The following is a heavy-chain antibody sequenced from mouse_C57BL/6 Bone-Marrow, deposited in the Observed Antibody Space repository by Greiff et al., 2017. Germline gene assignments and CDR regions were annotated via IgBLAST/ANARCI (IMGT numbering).Heavy chain of an antibody. D-gene: IGHD1-1*01. CDR1: GYTFTSYW. CDR3: ARTLITTVVDY. Sequence: QVQLKQPGAELVKPGASVKMSCKASGYTFTSYWITWVKQRPGQGLEWIGDIYPGSGSTNYNEKFKSKATLTVDTSSSTAYMQLSSLTSEDSAVYYCARTLITTVVDYWGQGTTLTVSS. V-gene: IGHV1-55*01. CDR2: IYPGSGST. J-gene: IGHJ2*01.